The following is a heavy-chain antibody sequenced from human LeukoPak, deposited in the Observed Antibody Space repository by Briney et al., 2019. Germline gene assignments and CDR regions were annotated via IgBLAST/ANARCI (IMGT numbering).Heavy chain of an antibody. CDR1: GFTFGDYA. D-gene: IGHD6-6*01. V-gene: IGHV3-49*03. CDR2: IRSKAHGGTT. CDR3: TTIAARPLDY. Sequence: PGGSLRLSCTASGFTFGDYAMSWFRQAPGKGLEWEGFIRSKAHGGTTEYAASVKGRFTISRDDSKSIAYLQMNSLKTEDTAVYYCTTIAARPLDYWGQGTLVTVSS. J-gene: IGHJ4*02.